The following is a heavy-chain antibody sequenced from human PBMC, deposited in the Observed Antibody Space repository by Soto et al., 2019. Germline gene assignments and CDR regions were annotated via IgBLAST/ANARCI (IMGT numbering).Heavy chain of an antibody. V-gene: IGHV1-18*01. CDR3: ARGQGYCSSTSCYGLAFDI. CDR1: GYTFTSYG. CDR2: ISAYNGNT. D-gene: IGHD2-2*01. Sequence: QVQLVQSGAEVKKPGASVKVSCKASGYTFTSYGISWVRQAPGQGLEWMGWISAYNGNTNYAQKLPGRVTMTTDTSTSTAYMELRSLRSDDTAVYYCARGQGYCSSTSCYGLAFDIWGQGTMVTVSS. J-gene: IGHJ3*02.